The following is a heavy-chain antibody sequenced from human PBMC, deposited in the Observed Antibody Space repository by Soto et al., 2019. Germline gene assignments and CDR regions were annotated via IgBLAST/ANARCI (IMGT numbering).Heavy chain of an antibody. CDR2: IYPGDSDT. V-gene: IGHV5-51*01. CDR1: VYSFTSYW. J-gene: IGHJ3*02. CDR3: ASVGVTIFGVVNAFDI. Sequence: GESLKISCKGSVYSFTSYWIGWVRQMPGKGLEWMGIIYPGDSDTRYSPSFQGQVTISADKSISTAYLQWSSLKASDTAMYYCASVGVTIFGVVNAFDIWGQGTMVTVSS. D-gene: IGHD3-3*01.